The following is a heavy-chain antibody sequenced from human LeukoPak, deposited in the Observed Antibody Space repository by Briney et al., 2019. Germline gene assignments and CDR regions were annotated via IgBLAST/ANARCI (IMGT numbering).Heavy chain of an antibody. CDR1: GYPFTNWE. CDR3: ATGPRNDP. CDR2: VHTDNGNT. J-gene: IGHJ5*02. V-gene: IGHV1-8*02. D-gene: IGHD1-14*01. Sequence: GAAVTVSCKSTGYPFTNWEINWVRQAAGQGLEWLGWVHTDNGNTYYAQSYRGRVTMSRDTSTTTAYMELSGLRSNDTAVYFCATGPRNDPWGQGTLVTVSS.